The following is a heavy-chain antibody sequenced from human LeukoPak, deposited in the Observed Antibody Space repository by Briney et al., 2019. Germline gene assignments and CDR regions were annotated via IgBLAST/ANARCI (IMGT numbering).Heavy chain of an antibody. Sequence: PGGSLRLSCAAPGFSFSHYWMTWVRQAPGKGLEWVANINQISSIRYYADSVKGRFTISRDNAKDSVYLEINSLRDEDTAVYYCARVGYTHWSVGDWGQGSLVTVSS. J-gene: IGHJ4*02. CDR3: ARVGYTHWSVGD. CDR1: GFSFSHYW. D-gene: IGHD6-13*01. V-gene: IGHV3-7*01. CDR2: INQISSIR.